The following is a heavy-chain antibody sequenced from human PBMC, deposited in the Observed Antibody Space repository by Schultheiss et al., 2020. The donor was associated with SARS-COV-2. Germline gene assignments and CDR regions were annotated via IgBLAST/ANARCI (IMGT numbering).Heavy chain of an antibody. CDR1: GYTFTGYY. CDR2: INPNRGGT. J-gene: IGHJ6*02. V-gene: IGHV1-2*02. Sequence: ASVKVSCKASGYTFTGYYMHWVRQAPGQGLEWMGWINPNRGGTNYAQKFQGRVTMTRDTSISTADMELRSLRSDDTAVYYCARDLSSARGARWYYYYGMDVWGQGTTVTVSS. D-gene: IGHD5-24*01. CDR3: ARDLSSARGARWYYYYGMDV.